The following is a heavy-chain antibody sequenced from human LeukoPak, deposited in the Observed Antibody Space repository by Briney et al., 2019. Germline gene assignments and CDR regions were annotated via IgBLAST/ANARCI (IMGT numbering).Heavy chain of an antibody. CDR2: MYYSERP. J-gene: IGHJ3*02. V-gene: IGHV4-59*01. Sequence: SETLSLTCTVSGGSISSYYWSWIRQPPGKGLEWIGYMYYSERPNYNPSLKSRVTISVDTSKNQFSLKLASVTAADTAVYYCARRGGSPLGAFDIWAQGTMVTVSS. CDR3: ARRGGSPLGAFDI. D-gene: IGHD1-26*01. CDR1: GGSISSYY.